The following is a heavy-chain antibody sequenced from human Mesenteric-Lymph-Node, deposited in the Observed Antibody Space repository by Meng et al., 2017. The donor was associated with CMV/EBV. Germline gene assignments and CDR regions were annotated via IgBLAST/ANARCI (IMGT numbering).Heavy chain of an antibody. V-gene: IGHV3-7*01. D-gene: IGHD3-22*01. CDR1: AFTFRTYA. Sequence: GGSLRLSCAVSAFTFRTYAATWVRQAPGKGLEWVANIKQDGSEKYYVDSVKGRFTISRDNAKNSLYLQMNSLRAEDTAVYYCARVHDSSGYQYYFDYWGQGTLVTVSS. CDR3: ARVHDSSGYQYYFDY. J-gene: IGHJ4*02. CDR2: IKQDGSEK.